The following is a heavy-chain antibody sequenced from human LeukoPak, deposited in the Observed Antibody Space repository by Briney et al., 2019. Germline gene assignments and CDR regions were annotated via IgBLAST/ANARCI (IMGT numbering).Heavy chain of an antibody. D-gene: IGHD3-10*01. V-gene: IGHV4-59*01. Sequence: SEALSLTCTVSGGSISDYYWIWIRQPPGKGLEWVGHISNKGKTNYSPSLNSRVAISVDKSRNQFSLNLSSVTAADTAVYYCAREYYSLSGRNWFDPWGQGTLVTVSS. J-gene: IGHJ5*02. CDR3: AREYYSLSGRNWFDP. CDR1: GGSISDYY. CDR2: ISNKGKT.